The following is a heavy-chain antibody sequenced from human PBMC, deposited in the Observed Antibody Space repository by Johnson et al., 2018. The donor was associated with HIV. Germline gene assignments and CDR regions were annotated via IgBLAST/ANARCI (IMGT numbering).Heavy chain of an antibody. V-gene: IGHV3-30*18. CDR2: ISYDGSNK. Sequence: ASGFIVSNNYMSWVRQTPGKGLEWVAVISYDGSNKYYTDSVKGRFTISRDNSKNTLYLQMNSLRAEDTAVYYCAKVGGRHDYGDYLGAFDIWGQGTMVTVSS. CDR1: GFIVSNNY. D-gene: IGHD4-17*01. J-gene: IGHJ3*02. CDR3: AKVGGRHDYGDYLGAFDI.